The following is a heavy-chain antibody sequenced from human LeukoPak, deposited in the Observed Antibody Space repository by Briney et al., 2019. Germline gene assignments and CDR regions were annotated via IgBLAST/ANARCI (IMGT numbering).Heavy chain of an antibody. Sequence: SQTLSLTCAISGDSFSSNSAAWNWIRQSPSRGLEWLGRTYYRSKWYNDYAVSVKSLITINPDTSKNQFSLQLNSVTPEDTAVYYCARSPPGIAAAVFWFDPWGQGTLVTVSS. CDR3: ARSPPGIAAAVFWFDP. D-gene: IGHD6-13*01. CDR2: TYYRSKWYN. CDR1: GDSFSSNSAA. J-gene: IGHJ5*02. V-gene: IGHV6-1*01.